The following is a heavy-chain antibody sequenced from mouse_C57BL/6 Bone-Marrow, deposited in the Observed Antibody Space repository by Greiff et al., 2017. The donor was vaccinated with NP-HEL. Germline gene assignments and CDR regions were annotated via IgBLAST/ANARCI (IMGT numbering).Heavy chain of an antibody. Sequence: EAMLVESEGGLVQPGSSMKLSCTASGFTFSDYYMAWVRQVPEKGLEWVANINYDGSSTYYLDSLKSRFIISRDNAKNILYLQMSSLKSEDTATYYCAREDGYYAMDYWGQGTSVTVSS. V-gene: IGHV5-16*01. D-gene: IGHD2-3*01. J-gene: IGHJ4*01. CDR2: INYDGSST. CDR1: GFTFSDYY. CDR3: AREDGYYAMDY.